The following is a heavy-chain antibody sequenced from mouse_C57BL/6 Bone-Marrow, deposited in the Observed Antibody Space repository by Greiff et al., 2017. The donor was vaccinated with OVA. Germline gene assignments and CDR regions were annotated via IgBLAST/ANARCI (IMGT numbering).Heavy chain of an antibody. CDR1: GFSFNTYA. D-gene: IGHD2-4*01. V-gene: IGHV10-1*01. J-gene: IGHJ1*03. CDR2: IRSKSNNYAT. Sequence: EVKVVESGGGLVQPKGSLKLSCAASGFSFNTYAMNWVRQAPGKGLEWVARIRSKSNNYATYYAASVKDRFTISRDDSERMLYLHMNNVKADTTDMYYCVSDGGDDYGWYWYFDVWGTGTTVTVSS. CDR3: VSDGGDDYGWYWYFDV.